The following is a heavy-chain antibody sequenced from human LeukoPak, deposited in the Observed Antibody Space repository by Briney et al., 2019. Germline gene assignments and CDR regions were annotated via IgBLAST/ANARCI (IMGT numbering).Heavy chain of an antibody. D-gene: IGHD3-10*02. CDR2: ICSSGTPI. J-gene: IGHJ6*04. V-gene: IGHV3-48*03. CDR3: AELGITMIGGV. CDR1: GFTFSSYE. Sequence: GGSLRLSCAASGFTFSSYEMNWGRQAPGKGLEWVSYICSSGTPIYYAAALKARFTISRDNAKNSLYLQMNSLRAEDTAVYYCAELGITMIGGVWGKGTTVTISS.